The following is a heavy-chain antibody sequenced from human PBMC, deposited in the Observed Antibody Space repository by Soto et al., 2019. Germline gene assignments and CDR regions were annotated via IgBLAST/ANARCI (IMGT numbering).Heavy chain of an antibody. CDR2: IYYSGST. V-gene: IGHV4-31*03. J-gene: IGHJ4*02. Sequence: LSLTCTVSGGSIGSGGYYWSWIRQHPGKGLEWIGYIYYSGSTYYNPSLKSRVTISVDTSKNQFSLKLSSVTAADTAVYYCARDLDCSGGSCYSGFDYWGQGTLVTVS. D-gene: IGHD2-15*01. CDR3: ARDLDCSGGSCYSGFDY. CDR1: GGSIGSGGYY.